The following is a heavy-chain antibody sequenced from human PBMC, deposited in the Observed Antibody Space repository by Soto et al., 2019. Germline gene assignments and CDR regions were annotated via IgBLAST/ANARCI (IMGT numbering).Heavy chain of an antibody. CDR2: IYYSGST. J-gene: IGHJ6*02. V-gene: IGHV4-30-4*01. Sequence: SETLSLTCTVSGGSITSLDYYWSWIRQPPGKGLEWIGYIYYSGSTYYNPSLKSRVTISVDTSKNQFSLKLSSVTAADTAVYYCARVERFLEWLSAGMGVWGQGTTVTVSS. CDR1: GGSITSLDYY. D-gene: IGHD3-3*01. CDR3: ARVERFLEWLSAGMGV.